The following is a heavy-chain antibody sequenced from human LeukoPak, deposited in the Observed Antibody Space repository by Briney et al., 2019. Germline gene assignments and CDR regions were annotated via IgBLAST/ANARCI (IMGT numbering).Heavy chain of an antibody. Sequence: SDTLSLTCVVYGGSLNGNYYWSWTRQPPGKGLEWIGEVYHSGSTNHNPSPKSRVTISVDTSKNQCSLKLTSATAADTAVYYCARGRYSGSWYGAFDIWGQGTMVTVSS. CDR2: VYHSGST. J-gene: IGHJ3*02. V-gene: IGHV4-34*01. CDR1: GGSLNGNYY. CDR3: ARGRYSGSWYGAFDI. D-gene: IGHD6-13*01.